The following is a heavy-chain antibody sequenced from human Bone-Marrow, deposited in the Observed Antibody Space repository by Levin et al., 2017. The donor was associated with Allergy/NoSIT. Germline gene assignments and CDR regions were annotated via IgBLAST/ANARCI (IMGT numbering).Heavy chain of an antibody. Sequence: SQTLSLTCAVYGGSFSGSYWSWIRQPPGKGLEWIGEINHSGSTNYNPSLKSRVTISVDTSKNQFSLKLSSVTAADTAVYYCARGLYGDYFWYFDLWGRGTLVTVSS. J-gene: IGHJ2*01. CDR1: GGSFSGSY. CDR2: INHSGST. CDR3: ARGLYGDYFWYFDL. V-gene: IGHV4-34*01. D-gene: IGHD4-17*01.